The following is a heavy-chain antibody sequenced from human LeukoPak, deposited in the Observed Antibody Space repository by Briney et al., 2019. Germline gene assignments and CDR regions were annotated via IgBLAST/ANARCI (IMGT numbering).Heavy chain of an antibody. CDR1: GGSISSYY. J-gene: IGHJ6*03. D-gene: IGHD3-9*01. CDR2: IYYSGST. V-gene: IGHV4-59*01. Sequence: SETLSLTCTVSGGSISSYYWSWIRQPPGKGLEWIGYIYYSGSTNYNPSLKSRVTISVDTSKNQFSLKLSSVTAADTAVYYCARGGYDILTGTVYYYYYMDVWGKGATVTISS. CDR3: ARGGYDILTGTVYYYYYMDV.